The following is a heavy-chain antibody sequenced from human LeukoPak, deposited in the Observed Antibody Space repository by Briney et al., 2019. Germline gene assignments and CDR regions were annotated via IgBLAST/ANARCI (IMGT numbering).Heavy chain of an antibody. CDR2: ISGSGGST. V-gene: IGHV3-23*01. CDR3: AKDFGRITIFGVVMPVDY. CDR1: GFTFSSYA. Sequence: PGGSLRLSCAASGFTFSSYAMSWVRQAPGKGLEWVSAISGSGGSTYYADSVKGRFTISRDNSKNTLYLQMNSLRAEDTAVYYCAKDFGRITIFGVVMPVDYWGQGTLVTVSS. D-gene: IGHD3-3*01. J-gene: IGHJ4*02.